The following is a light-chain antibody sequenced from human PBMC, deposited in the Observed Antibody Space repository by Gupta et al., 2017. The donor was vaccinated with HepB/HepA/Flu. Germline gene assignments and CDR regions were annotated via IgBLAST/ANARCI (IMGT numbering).Light chain of an antibody. CDR2: YDS. CDR1: NIGSKS. V-gene: IGLV3-21*01. J-gene: IGLJ1*01. CDR3: QVWDASSDQYV. Sequence: SYVLTQPPSVSVAPGKTASISCGGNNIGSKSVHWYQQKPGQAPLLVIYYDSSRPSGIPERFSGSNSGNTATLTVSRVDAGDEADYYCQVWDASSDQYVFGSVTKVMVL.